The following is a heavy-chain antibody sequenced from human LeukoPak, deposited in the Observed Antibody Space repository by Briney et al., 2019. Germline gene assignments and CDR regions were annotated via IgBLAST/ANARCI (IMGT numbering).Heavy chain of an antibody. CDR3: ARSVATGPIAAAGIYDFDY. V-gene: IGHV3-21*01. D-gene: IGHD6-13*01. CDR1: GFTFSSYS. CDR2: ISSSSSYI. J-gene: IGHJ4*02. Sequence: KPGGSLGLSCAASGFTFSSYSMNWVRQAPGKGLEWVSSISSSSSYIYYADSVKGRFTISRDNAKNSLYLQMNSLRAEDTAVYYCARSVATGPIAAAGIYDFDYWGQGTLVTVSS.